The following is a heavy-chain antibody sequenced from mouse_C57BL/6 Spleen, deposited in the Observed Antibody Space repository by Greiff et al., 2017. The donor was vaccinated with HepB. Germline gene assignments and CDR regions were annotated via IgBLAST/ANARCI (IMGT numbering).Heavy chain of an antibody. V-gene: IGHV5-9-1*02. Sequence: EVNVVESGEGLVKPGGSLKLSCAASGFTFSSYAMSWVRQTPEKRLEWVAYISSGGDYIYYADTVKGRFTISRDNARNTLYLQMSSLKSEDTAMYYCTRGATVVAPYAMDYWGQGTSVTVSS. CDR2: ISSGGDYI. J-gene: IGHJ4*01. D-gene: IGHD1-1*01. CDR1: GFTFSSYA. CDR3: TRGATVVAPYAMDY.